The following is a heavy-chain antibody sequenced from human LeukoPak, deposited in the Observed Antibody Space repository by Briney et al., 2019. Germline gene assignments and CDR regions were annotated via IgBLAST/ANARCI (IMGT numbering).Heavy chain of an antibody. V-gene: IGHV1-69*13. D-gene: IGHD3-10*01. Sequence: ASVKVSCKASGGTFSSYAISWVRQAPGQGLEWMGGIIPIFGTANYAQKFQGRVTTTADESTSTAYMELSSLRSEDTAVYYCASPTSAYYGSGYYFDYWGQGTLVTVSS. J-gene: IGHJ4*02. CDR2: IIPIFGTA. CDR3: ASPTSAYYGSGYYFDY. CDR1: GGTFSSYA.